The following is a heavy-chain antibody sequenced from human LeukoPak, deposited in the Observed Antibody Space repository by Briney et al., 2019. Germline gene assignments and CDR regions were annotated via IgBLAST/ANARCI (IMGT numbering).Heavy chain of an antibody. CDR2: VSYDGTNE. D-gene: IGHD2-8*01. CDR1: GFTFSDYG. J-gene: IGHJ4*02. V-gene: IGHV3-30*18. Sequence: GSLRLSCAASGFTFSDYGMHWVRQAPGKGLEWVAVVSYDGTNEKYADPVKGRFTISRDNSKNTLSLQMNSLRAGDTAVYYCAKDWANGDYIDHWGQGTLVTVSS. CDR3: AKDWANGDYIDH.